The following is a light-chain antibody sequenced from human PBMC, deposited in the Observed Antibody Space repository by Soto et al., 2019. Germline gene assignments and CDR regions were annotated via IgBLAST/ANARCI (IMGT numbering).Light chain of an antibody. CDR3: SSYTSSSSGEV. V-gene: IGLV2-14*01. Sequence: QSVLTQPASVSGSPGQSITISCTGTRSDVGGYNYVSWYQQHPGKAPKPMIYDVSNRPSGVSNRFSGSKSGNTASLTISGLQAEDEADYYCSSYTSSSSGEVFGTGTKVTVL. J-gene: IGLJ1*01. CDR1: RSDVGGYNY. CDR2: DVS.